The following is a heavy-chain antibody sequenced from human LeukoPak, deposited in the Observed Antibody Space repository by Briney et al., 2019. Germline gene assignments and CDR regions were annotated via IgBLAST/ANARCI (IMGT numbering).Heavy chain of an antibody. V-gene: IGHV4-59*08. CDR3: ARLNVLNNSVLHHFDR. CDR2: INYSGNT. D-gene: IGHD1/OR15-1a*01. Sequence: KPSETLSLTCTVSGGSINSYYWSWIRQPPGKGLEWIAYINYSGNTDYNPSLKSRVTISVDTSKNHFSLKLNSVTAADTAVYYCARLNVLNNSVLHHFDRWGQGTLVTVSS. CDR1: GGSINSYY. J-gene: IGHJ4*02.